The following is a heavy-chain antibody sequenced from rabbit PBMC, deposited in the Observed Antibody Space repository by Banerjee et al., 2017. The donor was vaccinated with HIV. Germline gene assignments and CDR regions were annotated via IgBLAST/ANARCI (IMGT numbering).Heavy chain of an antibody. V-gene: IGHV1S40*01. Sequence: QSLEESGGDLVKPGASLTLTCTASGFSFSSSYYISWVRQAPGKGLEWIACIYAGSSGSTYYASWAKGRFTISKTSSTTVTLQMTSLTAADTATYFCARVAGSSYYWGPGTLVTDS. D-gene: IGHD8-1*01. CDR3: ARVAGSSYY. CDR1: GFSFSSSYY. J-gene: IGHJ6*01. CDR2: IYAGSSGST.